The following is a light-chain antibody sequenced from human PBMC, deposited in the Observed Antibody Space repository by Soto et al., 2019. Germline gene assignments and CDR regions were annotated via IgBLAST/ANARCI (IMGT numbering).Light chain of an antibody. CDR2: DAS. V-gene: IGKV3-11*01. J-gene: IGKJ3*01. CDR1: QSVSSY. CDR3: QQRSNWGIFT. Sequence: EIVLTQSPATLSLSPGERAALYCRASQSVSSYLAWYQQKPGQAPRLLIYDASNRATGIPARFSGSGSGTDFTLTISSLEPEDFAVYYCQQRSNWGIFTFGPGTKVDIK.